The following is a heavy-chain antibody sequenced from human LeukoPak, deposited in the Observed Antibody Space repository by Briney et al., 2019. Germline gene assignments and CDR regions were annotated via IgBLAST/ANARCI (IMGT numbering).Heavy chain of an antibody. Sequence: GGSLRLSCAASGFTFSSYAMSWVRQAPGKGLKWVSAISGSGGSTYYADSVKGRFTISRDNSENTLYLHMNSLGAEDTAVYYCAKDIAARRYYFDYWGQGTLVPVSS. V-gene: IGHV3-23*01. D-gene: IGHD6-6*01. CDR2: ISGSGGST. CDR3: AKDIAARRYYFDY. CDR1: GFTFSSYA. J-gene: IGHJ4*02.